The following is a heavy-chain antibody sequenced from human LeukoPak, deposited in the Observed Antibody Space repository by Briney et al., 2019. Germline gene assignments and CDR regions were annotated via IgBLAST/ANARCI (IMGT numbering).Heavy chain of an antibody. CDR3: ATDLQLERDPGGNWFDP. J-gene: IGHJ5*02. V-gene: IGHV1-24*01. D-gene: IGHD1-1*01. CDR2: FDPEDGET. CDR1: GYTLTELS. Sequence: GASVKVSCKVSGYTLTELSMHWVRQAPGKGLEWMGGFDPEDGETIYAQKFQGRVTMTEDTSTDTAYMELSSLRSEDTAVYYCATDLQLERDPGGNWFDPWGQGTLVTVSS.